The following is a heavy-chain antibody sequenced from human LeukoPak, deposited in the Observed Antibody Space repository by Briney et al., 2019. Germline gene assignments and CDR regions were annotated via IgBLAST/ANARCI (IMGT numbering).Heavy chain of an antibody. J-gene: IGHJ4*02. CDR3: AKDLTWIPPVLVTFDL. CDR2: ISGRGDIT. Sequence: GGSLRPSCAASGFNFNNYAMSWVSQAPGKGLQWVSSISGRGDITHYADSVKGRFTIYRDNSKNTVILQMNWLRADDTAVYDCAKDLTWIPPVLVTFDLRGQGTLVAVSP. D-gene: IGHD3-9*01. CDR1: GFNFNNYA. V-gene: IGHV3-23*01.